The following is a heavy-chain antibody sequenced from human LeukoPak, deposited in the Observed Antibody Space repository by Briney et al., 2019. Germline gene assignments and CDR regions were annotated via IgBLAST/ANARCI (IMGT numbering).Heavy chain of an antibody. Sequence: ASVKVSCKASGYTFTGYYMHWVRQTPGQGLQWVGWINPNSGDTIYAQKFQGRVTMARDTSISTAYMELSRLRSDDTAVYYCARVASTTRRHDSFDIWGQGTLVTVSS. CDR2: INPNSGDT. V-gene: IGHV1-2*02. CDR3: ARVASTTRRHDSFDI. J-gene: IGHJ3*02. CDR1: GYTFTGYY. D-gene: IGHD1-1*01.